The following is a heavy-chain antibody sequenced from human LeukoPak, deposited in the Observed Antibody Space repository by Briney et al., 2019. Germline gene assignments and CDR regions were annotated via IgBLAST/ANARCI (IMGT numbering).Heavy chain of an antibody. D-gene: IGHD3-22*01. V-gene: IGHV4-59*08. CDR3: ARHYYDSTHDSFDI. Sequence: SETLSPICSVSGGSISTNYWSWSRQPPGKGLEWIGYIYYSGSTNYNPSLKSRVTISVDTSKNQFSLRLSSVTAADTAVYYCARHYYDSTHDSFDIWGQGTMVTVSS. CDR1: GGSISTNY. CDR2: IYYSGST. J-gene: IGHJ3*02.